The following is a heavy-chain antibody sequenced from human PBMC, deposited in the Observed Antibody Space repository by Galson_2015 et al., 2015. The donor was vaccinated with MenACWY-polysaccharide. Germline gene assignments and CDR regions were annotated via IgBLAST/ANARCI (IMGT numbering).Heavy chain of an antibody. Sequence: SVKVSCKASGDTFSSSGVTWVRQAPGQGLERVGRIIPILDAADSAQRFQGRLTITADKSTSTAYMELSGLRSDDTAVYYCARARLQTTTVVTPDYFLDSWGQGTLVTVSS. CDR3: ARARLQTTTVVTPDYFLDS. CDR1: GDTFSSSG. D-gene: IGHD2/OR15-2a*01. V-gene: IGHV1-69*04. J-gene: IGHJ4*02. CDR2: IIPILDAA.